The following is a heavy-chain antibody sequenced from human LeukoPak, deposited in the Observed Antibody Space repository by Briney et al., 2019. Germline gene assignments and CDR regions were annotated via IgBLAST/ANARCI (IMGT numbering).Heavy chain of an antibody. V-gene: IGHV3-74*01. CDR3: VRAYEFGNGFDP. J-gene: IGHJ5*02. Sequence: GGSLRLSCACSGFTFSNSWMHWVRQVPGKGLVWVSRLDTDGGSTAYADSVKGRFTISRDNAKNTLYLEMNSLRPEDTAVYYCVRAYEFGNGFDPWGQGTLVTVSS. CDR2: LDTDGGST. CDR1: GFTFSNSW. D-gene: IGHD3-3*01.